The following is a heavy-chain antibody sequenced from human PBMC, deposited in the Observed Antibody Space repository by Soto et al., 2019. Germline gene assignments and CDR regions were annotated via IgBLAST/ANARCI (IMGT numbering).Heavy chain of an antibody. CDR2: IIPVFGTA. D-gene: IGHD6-19*01. CDR3: ARELGRLAVTADY. CDR1: GGTFSSYA. V-gene: IGHV1-69*01. J-gene: IGHJ4*02. Sequence: QVQLVQSGAEVQKPGSSVKVSCKASGGTFSSYAISWVRQAPGQGLEWMGGIIPVFGTANYAQKFQGRVTITAHESTSTAYMELSSLRSEDTAVYYCARELGRLAVTADYWGQGTLVTVSS.